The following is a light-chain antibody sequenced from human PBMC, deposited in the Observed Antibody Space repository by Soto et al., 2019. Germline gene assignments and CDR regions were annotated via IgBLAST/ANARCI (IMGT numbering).Light chain of an antibody. J-gene: IGKJ2*01. CDR1: QDISKY. CDR3: QQYDNLPRNT. Sequence: DIQMTQSPSSLSASVGDRVTITCQASQDISKYLNWYQQKPGKAPKLLIYDTSNLETGVPSRFSGSGSGTHFTFTISSLQHEDTAIYYCQQYDNLPRNTFGQGTKLEIK. CDR2: DTS. V-gene: IGKV1-33*01.